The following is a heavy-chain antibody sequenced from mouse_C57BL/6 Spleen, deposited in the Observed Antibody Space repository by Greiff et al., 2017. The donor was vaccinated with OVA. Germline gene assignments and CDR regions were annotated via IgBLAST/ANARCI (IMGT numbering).Heavy chain of an antibody. J-gene: IGHJ3*01. CDR1: GYAFTNYL. V-gene: IGHV1-54*01. Sequence: VQLKESGAELVRPGTSVKVSCKASGYAFTNYLIEWVKQRPGQGLEWIGVINPGSGGTNYNEKFKGKATLTADKSSSTAYMQLSSLTSEDSAVYFCARSLDSSGAWFAYWGQGTLVTVSA. CDR3: ARSLDSSGAWFAY. CDR2: INPGSGGT. D-gene: IGHD3-2*02.